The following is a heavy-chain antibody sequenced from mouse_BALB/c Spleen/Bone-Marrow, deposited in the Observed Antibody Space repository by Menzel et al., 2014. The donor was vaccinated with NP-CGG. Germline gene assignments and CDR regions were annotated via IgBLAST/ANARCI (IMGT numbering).Heavy chain of an antibody. CDR3: ARCYIRYYVMEC. Sequence: VQVVESGAELVKPGASVKLSCKAYGYMFTSYWMNWVKQRPEQGLEWIGRIDPYDSETHYNQKFKDKAILTVDKSSNTAYMQLSSLTSDDTAVDYCARCYIRYYVMECWGEGSSVTGST. CDR1: GYMFTSYW. V-gene: IGHV1-74*01. CDR2: IDPYDSET. J-gene: IGHJ4*01. D-gene: IGHD1-3*01.